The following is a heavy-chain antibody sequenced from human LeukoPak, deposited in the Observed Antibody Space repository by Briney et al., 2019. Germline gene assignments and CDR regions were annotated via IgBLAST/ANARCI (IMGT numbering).Heavy chain of an antibody. Sequence: SQTLSLTCTVSGGSISSGDYYWSWIRQPPGKGLEWIGSIYYSGSTYYNPSLKSRVTISVDTSKNQFSLKLSSVTAADTAVYYCARHWAFYGDYGGRIDYWGQGTLVTVSS. CDR1: GGSISSGDYY. V-gene: IGHV4-39*01. D-gene: IGHD4-17*01. CDR2: IYYSGST. J-gene: IGHJ4*02. CDR3: ARHWAFYGDYGGRIDY.